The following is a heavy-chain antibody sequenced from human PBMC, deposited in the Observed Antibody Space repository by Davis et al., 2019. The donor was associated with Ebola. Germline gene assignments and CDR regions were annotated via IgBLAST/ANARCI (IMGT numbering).Heavy chain of an antibody. Sequence: AASVKVSCKAFGYTFTSYYIHWVRQAPGQGLEWMGIVNPSGGSTTYAQKFQGRVTMTRDTSTSIVYMELSSLRSEDTAVYYCASGTYYGSGSYIDYWGQGTLVTVSS. D-gene: IGHD3-10*01. CDR3: ASGTYYGSGSYIDY. J-gene: IGHJ4*02. CDR1: GYTFTSYY. V-gene: IGHV1-46*01. CDR2: VNPSGGST.